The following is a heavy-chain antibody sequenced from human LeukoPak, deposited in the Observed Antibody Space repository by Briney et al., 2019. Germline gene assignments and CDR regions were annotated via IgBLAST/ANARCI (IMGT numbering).Heavy chain of an antibody. D-gene: IGHD1-1*01. V-gene: IGHV4-59*08. CDR3: ASRTGTTSYFDY. J-gene: IGHJ4*02. Sequence: SETLSLTCTVSGGSISSYYWSWIRQPPGKGLEWIGYIYYSGGTNYNPSLKSRVTISVDTSKNQFSLKLSSVTAADTAVYYCASRTGTTSYFDYWGQGTLVTVSS. CDR1: GGSISSYY. CDR2: IYYSGGT.